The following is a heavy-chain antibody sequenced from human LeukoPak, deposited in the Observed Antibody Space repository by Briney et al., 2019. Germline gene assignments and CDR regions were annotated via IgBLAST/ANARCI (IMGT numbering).Heavy chain of an antibody. CDR2: ISNDGSHK. CDR3: ARRAGAYSHPYDY. V-gene: IGHV3-30*03. J-gene: IGHJ4*02. CDR1: GFTFSRYG. D-gene: IGHD4/OR15-4a*01. Sequence: QPGRSLRLSCAAAGFTFSRYGMHWVRQAPGKGLEWVAVISNDGSHKFYAESVKGRFTISRDNSKNTLSLQMNSLRVEDTAVYYCARRAGAYSHPYDYWGQGTLVTVSS.